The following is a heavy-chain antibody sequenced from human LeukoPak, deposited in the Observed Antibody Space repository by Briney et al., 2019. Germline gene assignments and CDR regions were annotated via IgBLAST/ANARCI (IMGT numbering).Heavy chain of an antibody. V-gene: IGHV3-30*18. J-gene: IGHJ5*02. Sequence: GGSLRLSCAASGFTFSSYGMHWVRQAPGKGLEWVAVISYHGINKYYADSVKGRFTISRDNSRNTLYLQMNSLRAEDTAVYYCAKYSDYGDRGDWFVPWGQGTLVIVSS. CDR1: GFTFSSYG. CDR3: AKYSDYGDRGDWFVP. CDR2: ISYHGINK. D-gene: IGHD4-17*01.